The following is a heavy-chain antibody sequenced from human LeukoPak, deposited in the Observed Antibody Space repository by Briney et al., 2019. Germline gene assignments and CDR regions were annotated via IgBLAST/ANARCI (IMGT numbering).Heavy chain of an antibody. J-gene: IGHJ3*02. CDR1: GFTFSSND. V-gene: IGHV3-13*01. Sequence: PGGSLRLSCAASGFTFSSNDMHWVRQVIGKGLEWVSGIGTAGATYYAGSVEGRFTIPRENAKNSLYLQMNSLRTGDTAVYYCARSRLGSNVFDIWGQGTMVTVSS. CDR3: ARSRLGSNVFDI. CDR2: IGTAGAT. D-gene: IGHD3-10*01.